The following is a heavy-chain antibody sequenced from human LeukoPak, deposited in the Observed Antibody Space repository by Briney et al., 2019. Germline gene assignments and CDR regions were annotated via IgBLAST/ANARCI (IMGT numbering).Heavy chain of an antibody. J-gene: IGHJ4*02. V-gene: IGHV3-43*02. CDR1: GFTLDDYA. D-gene: IGHD2-15*01. Sequence: SGGSLRLSCAASGFTLDDYAMHWVRQAPGKGLEWVSLISGDGGSTYYADSVKGRFTISRDNSKNSLYLQMNSLRTEDTALYYCAKERAFRCSGGSCYSGGVSFDYWGQGTLVTVSS. CDR2: ISGDGGST. CDR3: AKERAFRCSGGSCYSGGVSFDY.